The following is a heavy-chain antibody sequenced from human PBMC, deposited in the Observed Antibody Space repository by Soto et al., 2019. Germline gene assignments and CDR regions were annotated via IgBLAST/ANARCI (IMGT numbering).Heavy chain of an antibody. Sequence: GGSLRLSCTASGFTFGDYAMSWFRQAPGKGLEWVGFIRSKAYGGTTEYAASVKGRFTISRDDSKSIAYLQMNSLKTEDTAVYYCTRGPDIVVVVAATTTRTVPLWFDPWGQGTLVTVSS. V-gene: IGHV3-49*03. J-gene: IGHJ5*02. CDR1: GFTFGDYA. CDR2: IRSKAYGGTT. D-gene: IGHD2-15*01. CDR3: TRGPDIVVVVAATTTRTVPLWFDP.